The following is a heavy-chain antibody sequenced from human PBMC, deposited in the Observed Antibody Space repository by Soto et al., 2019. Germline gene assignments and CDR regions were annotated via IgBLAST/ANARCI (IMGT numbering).Heavy chain of an antibody. D-gene: IGHD3-10*01. Sequence: GESLKISCAASGFTFSNAWMSWVRQAPGKGLEWVGRIKSKTDGGTTDYAAPVKGRFTISRDDSKNTLYLQMNSLKTEDTAVYYCTTRITMVRGVITDYYYYGMDVWGQGTTVTVSS. CDR3: TTRITMVRGVITDYYYYGMDV. CDR1: GFTFSNAW. J-gene: IGHJ6*02. V-gene: IGHV3-15*01. CDR2: IKSKTDGGTT.